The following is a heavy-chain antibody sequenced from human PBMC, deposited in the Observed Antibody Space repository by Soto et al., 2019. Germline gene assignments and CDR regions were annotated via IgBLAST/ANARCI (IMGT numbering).Heavy chain of an antibody. V-gene: IGHV1-18*01. CDR1: GYNFNSYT. D-gene: IGHD1-26*01. CDR3: ARVVGALGHWFDP. Sequence: QVQLVQSGAEVKKPGASVKVSCKASGYNFNSYTISWVRQAPGQGLEWMGRISAYNGNTNYAQKLQGRVTMTTDTATSTAYMELRSPRSDDTAGYHCARVVGALGHWFDPWGQGTLVTVSS. CDR2: ISAYNGNT. J-gene: IGHJ5*02.